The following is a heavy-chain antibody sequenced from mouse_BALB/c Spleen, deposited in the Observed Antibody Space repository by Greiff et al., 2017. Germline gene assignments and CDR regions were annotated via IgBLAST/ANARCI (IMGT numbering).Heavy chain of an antibody. D-gene: IGHD2-4*01. Sequence: EVQVVESGGGLVKPGGSLKLSCAASGFTFSSYAMSWVRQTPEKRLEWVASISSGGSTYYPDSVKGRFTISRDNARNILYLQMSSLRSEDTAMYYCARESSMITWAMDYWGKGTSVTVSS. J-gene: IGHJ4*01. V-gene: IGHV5-6-5*01. CDR1: GFTFSSYA. CDR2: ISSGGST. CDR3: ARESSMITWAMDY.